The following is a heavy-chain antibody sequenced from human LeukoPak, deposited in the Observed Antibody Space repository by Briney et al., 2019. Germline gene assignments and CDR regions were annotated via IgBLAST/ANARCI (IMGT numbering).Heavy chain of an antibody. Sequence: SETLSLTCTVSGGSISSYCWSWNRQPPGKGLEWIGYIYYSGSTNYNPSLKSRVTISVDTSKNQFSLKLSSVTAADTAVYYCARMDCSSTSCYGLGVLFDPWGQGTLVTVSS. CDR1: GGSISSYC. J-gene: IGHJ5*02. D-gene: IGHD2-2*01. V-gene: IGHV4-59*01. CDR2: IYYSGST. CDR3: ARMDCSSTSCYGLGVLFDP.